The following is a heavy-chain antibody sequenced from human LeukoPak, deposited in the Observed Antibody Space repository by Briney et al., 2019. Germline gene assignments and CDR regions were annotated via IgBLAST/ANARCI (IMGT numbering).Heavy chain of an antibody. CDR2: INSDGSSK. J-gene: IGHJ6*03. Sequence: PGGSLRLSCAASRFTFSSYWMHWVRQAPGKGLVWVSHINSDGSSKTYADSVKGRFTISRDNTKNTLYLQMNSLRAEDTALYYCVRGDYYGSGPKNPHLDYSYYYFMDVWGKGTTVTISS. CDR1: RFTFSSYW. D-gene: IGHD3-10*01. CDR3: VRGDYYGSGPKNPHLDYSYYYFMDV. V-gene: IGHV3-74*01.